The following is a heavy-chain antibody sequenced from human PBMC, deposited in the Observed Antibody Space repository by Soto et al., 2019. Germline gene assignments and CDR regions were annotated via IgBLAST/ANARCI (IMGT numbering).Heavy chain of an antibody. CDR3: VRVPTGGYAFSLDDY. CDR1: GFTFSSYW. Sequence: GRSLRLSCAASGFTFSSYWMHWVRQAPGKGLVWVSRINSDGSTTTYADSVKGRFTISRDNAKNTLYLQMNSLRAEDTAVYYCVRVPTGGYAFSLDDYWGQGTPVTVSS. V-gene: IGHV3-74*01. J-gene: IGHJ4*02. D-gene: IGHD5-12*01. CDR2: INSDGSTT.